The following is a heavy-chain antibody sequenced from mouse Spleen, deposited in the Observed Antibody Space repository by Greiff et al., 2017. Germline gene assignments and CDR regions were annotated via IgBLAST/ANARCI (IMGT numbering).Heavy chain of an antibody. CDR1: GDSITSGY. J-gene: IGHJ2*01. V-gene: IGHV3-8*02. CDR3: ARRVTYWDPFYFDY. D-gene: IGHD4-1*01. CDR2: ISYSGST. Sequence: EVKLLESGPSLVKPSQTLSLTCSVTGDSITSGYWNWIRKFPGNKLEYMGYISYSGSTYYNPSLKSRISITRDTSKNQYYLQLNSVTTEDTATYYCARRVTYWDPFYFDYWGQGTTLTVSS.